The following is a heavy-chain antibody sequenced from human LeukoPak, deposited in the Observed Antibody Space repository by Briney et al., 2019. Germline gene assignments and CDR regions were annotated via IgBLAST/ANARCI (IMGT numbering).Heavy chain of an antibody. D-gene: IGHD5-12*01. CDR1: GFTFSSYG. CDR2: ISGGGETT. V-gene: IGHV3-23*01. J-gene: IGHJ6*03. Sequence: GGSLRLSCAASGFTFSSYGMGWVRQAPGKGLEWVSSISGGGETTYYADSVKGRFTISRDNSKNTLYLQMNSLRAEDTAVYYCARGHKDIVASYYMDVWGKGTTVTISS. CDR3: ARGHKDIVASYYMDV.